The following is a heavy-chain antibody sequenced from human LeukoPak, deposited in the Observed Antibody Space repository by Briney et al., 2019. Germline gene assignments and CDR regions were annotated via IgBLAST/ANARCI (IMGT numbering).Heavy chain of an antibody. CDR1: GVSISSYY. Sequence: SETLSLTCTVSGVSISSYYWTWIRQPPGKGLEWIGYIYYSGSTNYNPPLKSRVTMSVDTSKNQFSLKLSSVTAADTAVYYCARQLISWGQGTMVTVSS. CDR2: IYYSGST. CDR3: ARQLIS. J-gene: IGHJ3*01. V-gene: IGHV4-59*08.